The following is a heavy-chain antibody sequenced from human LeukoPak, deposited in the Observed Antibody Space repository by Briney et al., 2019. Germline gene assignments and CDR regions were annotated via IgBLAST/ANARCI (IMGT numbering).Heavy chain of an antibody. J-gene: IGHJ4*02. D-gene: IGHD3-22*01. Sequence: PSETLSLTCTVSGDSISSSSYYWAWLRQPPGKGLEWIATIHYTGSTYYNPSLKSRVTISVDTSKNQFSLKLSSVTAADTAMYYCARYWGPYDNSGAYLDYWGQGTLVTVSS. CDR3: ARYWGPYDNSGAYLDY. CDR1: GDSISSSSYY. CDR2: IHYTGST. V-gene: IGHV4-39*01.